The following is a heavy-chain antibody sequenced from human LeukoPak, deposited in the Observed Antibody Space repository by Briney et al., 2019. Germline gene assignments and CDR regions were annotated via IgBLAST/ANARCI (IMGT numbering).Heavy chain of an antibody. CDR3: ASFSRDETTVVNGPYWHY. CDR1: GGSFSGYY. J-gene: IGHJ4*02. V-gene: IGHV4-34*01. Sequence: PSETLSLTCAVYGGSFSGYYWSWIRQPPGKGLEWIGEINHSGSTNYNPSLKSRVTISVDTSKNQFSLKLSSVTAADTAVYYCASFSRDETTVVNGPYWHYWGQGTLVTVSS. CDR2: INHSGST. D-gene: IGHD4-23*01.